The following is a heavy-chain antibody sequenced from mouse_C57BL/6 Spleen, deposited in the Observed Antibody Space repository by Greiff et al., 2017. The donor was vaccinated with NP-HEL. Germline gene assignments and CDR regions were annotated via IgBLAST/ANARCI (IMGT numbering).Heavy chain of an antibody. V-gene: IGHV1-26*01. Sequence: EVQLQQSGPELVKPGASVKISCKASGYTFTDYYMNWVKQSHGKSLEWIGDINPYNGGTNYNQKFKGKATLTVDKSSSTAYMELRSLTSEDSAVYYCATSTVGGYFDYWGQGTTPTVSS. J-gene: IGHJ2*01. CDR3: ATSTVGGYFDY. D-gene: IGHD1-1*01. CDR2: INPYNGGT. CDR1: GYTFTDYY.